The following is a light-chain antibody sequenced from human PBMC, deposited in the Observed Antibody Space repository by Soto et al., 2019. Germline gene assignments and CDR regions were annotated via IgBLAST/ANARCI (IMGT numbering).Light chain of an antibody. CDR1: QSISSY. J-gene: IGKJ1*01. V-gene: IGKV1-39*01. CDR3: QQRKT. CDR2: AAS. Sequence: DLQMTQSPSSLSASVGDRVTITCRASQSISSYLNWYQQKPGKAPKLLIYAASSLQSGVPSRFSASGSGTDFTLTISSLQPEDFATYYCQQRKTFGQGTKVEIK.